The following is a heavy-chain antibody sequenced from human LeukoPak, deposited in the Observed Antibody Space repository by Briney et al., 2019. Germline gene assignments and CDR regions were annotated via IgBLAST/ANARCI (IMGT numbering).Heavy chain of an antibody. D-gene: IGHD6-13*01. Sequence: GGSLRLSCAASGFTFSSYSMNWVRQAPGKGLEWVSYISSSSSTIYYADSVKGRFTISRDNAKNSLYLQMNSLRVEDTAVYYCARPWYSSSWYPFDYWGQGNLVTVSS. J-gene: IGHJ4*02. CDR3: ARPWYSSSWYPFDY. CDR2: ISSSSSTI. CDR1: GFTFSSYS. V-gene: IGHV3-48*04.